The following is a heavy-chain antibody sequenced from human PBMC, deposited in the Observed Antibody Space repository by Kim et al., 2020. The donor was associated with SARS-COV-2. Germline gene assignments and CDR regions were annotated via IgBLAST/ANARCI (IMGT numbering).Heavy chain of an antibody. J-gene: IGHJ6*02. CDR3: ARDFSAITMVRDPSLYGMDV. V-gene: IGHV3-33*01. CDR2: IWYDGSNK. CDR1: GFTFSSYG. Sequence: GGSLRLSCAASGFTFSSYGMHWVRQAPGKGLEWVAVIWYDGSNKYYADSVKGRFTISRDNSKNTLYLQMNSLRAEDTAVYYCARDFSAITMVRDPSLYGMDVWGQGTTVTVSS. D-gene: IGHD3-10*01.